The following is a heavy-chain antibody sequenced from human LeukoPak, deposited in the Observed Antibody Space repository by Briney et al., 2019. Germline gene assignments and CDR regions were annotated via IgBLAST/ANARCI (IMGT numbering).Heavy chain of an antibody. Sequence: QPGGSLRLSCAASGFTFNSYAMTWVRQAPGKGLEWVAHVSGSGGITYYADSVKGRFTIFRGNSKNTLYLQMDSLRAEDTAVYYCAKTTAGNSSGRNPGWPVDYWGQGTLVTVSS. CDR1: GFTFNSYA. D-gene: IGHD6-19*01. CDR2: VSGSGGIT. V-gene: IGHV3-23*01. CDR3: AKTTAGNSSGRNPGWPVDY. J-gene: IGHJ4*02.